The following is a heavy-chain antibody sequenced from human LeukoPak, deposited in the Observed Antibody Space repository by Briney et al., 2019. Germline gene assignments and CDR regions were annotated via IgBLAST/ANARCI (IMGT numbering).Heavy chain of an antibody. CDR3: AKGRGYSGYDFFDY. J-gene: IGHJ4*02. CDR1: GFTFSSYA. Sequence: PGGSLILSCAASGFTFSSYAMSWVRQAPGKGLEWVSAISASGGSTFYADSVKGRFTISRDNSQNTLYLQMNSLRAEDTALYYCAKGRGYSGYDFFDYWGQGTLVTVSS. V-gene: IGHV3-23*01. CDR2: ISASGGST. D-gene: IGHD5-12*01.